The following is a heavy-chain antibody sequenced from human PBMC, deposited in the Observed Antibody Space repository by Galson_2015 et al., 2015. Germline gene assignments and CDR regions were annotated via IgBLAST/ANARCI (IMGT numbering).Heavy chain of an antibody. CDR2: INPSGGST. Sequence: SCKASGYTFTSYYMHWVRQAPGQGLEWMGIINPSGGSTSYAQKFLGRVTMTRDTSTSTVYMELSSLRSEDTAVYYCARDRYYGDYVLYGMDVWGQGTTVTVSS. D-gene: IGHD4-17*01. V-gene: IGHV1-46*01. CDR1: GYTFTSYY. J-gene: IGHJ6*02. CDR3: ARDRYYGDYVLYGMDV.